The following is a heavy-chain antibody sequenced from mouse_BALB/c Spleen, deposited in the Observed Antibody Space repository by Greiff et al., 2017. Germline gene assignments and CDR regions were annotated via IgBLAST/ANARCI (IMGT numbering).Heavy chain of an antibody. V-gene: IGHV5-6-5*01. CDR3: VCGYYYYRFYYAMDY. D-gene: IGHD1-1*01. J-gene: IGHJ4*01. Sequence: EAQRVESGGGLVKPGGSLKLSCAASGFTFSSYDMSWVRQTPEKRLEWVASISSGCSTYYPDSVKVRFTISRDNARNILYLQMSSLRSEDTAMYYCVCGYYYYRFYYAMDYWGQGTSVTVSS. CDR2: ISSGCST. CDR1: GFTFSSYD.